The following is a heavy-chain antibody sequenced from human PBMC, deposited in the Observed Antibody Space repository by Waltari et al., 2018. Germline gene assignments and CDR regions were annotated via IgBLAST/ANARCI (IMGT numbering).Heavy chain of an antibody. J-gene: IGHJ3*02. CDR3: ARSSSDAFDI. Sequence: EVQLVESGGGLVKPGGSLRLSCAASGFTFSSYSMTWVRQAPGKGLEWVSSISSSSSYIYYADSVKGRYTISRDNAKNSLYLQMNSLRAEDTAVYYCARSSSDAFDIWGQGTMVTVSS. CDR2: ISSSSSYI. CDR1: GFTFSSYS. D-gene: IGHD6-13*01. V-gene: IGHV3-21*01.